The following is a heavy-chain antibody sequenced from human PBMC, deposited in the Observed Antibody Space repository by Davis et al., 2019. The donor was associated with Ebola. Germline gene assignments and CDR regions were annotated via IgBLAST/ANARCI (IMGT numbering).Heavy chain of an antibody. D-gene: IGHD6-19*01. J-gene: IGHJ3*02. CDR1: VITFSSYA. CDR2: ISGSGGST. CDR3: ARVVAGKIRGDAFDI. Sequence: GESLKISCTDSVITFSSYAMTWVRQAPGKGLEWVSAISGSGGSTYYADSVKGRFTISRDNSKKTLYLQMNSLRAEDTAVYYYARVVAGKIRGDAFDIWGQGTMVTVSS. V-gene: IGHV3-23*01.